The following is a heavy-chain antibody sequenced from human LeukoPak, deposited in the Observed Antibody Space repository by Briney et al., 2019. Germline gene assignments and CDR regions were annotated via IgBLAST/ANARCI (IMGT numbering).Heavy chain of an antibody. CDR2: ISIYNGNT. D-gene: IGHD3-16*02. CDR1: GYTFTSYG. Sequence: ASVKVSCKASGYTFTSYGITWVRQAPGQGLEWMGWISIYNGNTNYVQKLQGRVTMTTDTSTSTAYMELRSLRFDDTAVYSCAKAILWGSYRHDYWGQGILVTVSS. V-gene: IGHV1-18*01. CDR3: AKAILWGSYRHDY. J-gene: IGHJ4*02.